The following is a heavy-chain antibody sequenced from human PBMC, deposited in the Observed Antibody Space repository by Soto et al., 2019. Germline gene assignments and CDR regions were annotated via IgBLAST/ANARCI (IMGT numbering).Heavy chain of an antibody. J-gene: IGHJ4*02. CDR3: ARGPLYYFDY. Sequence: EVQLVESGGGLVKPGGSLRLSCEASGFTFSSYTINWVRRAPGKGLEWVSSISSRSTNIHYADSVKGRFTISRDNAKRSLDLQMNSLRAEDAAVYYCARGPLYYFDYWGQGTLVTVSS. V-gene: IGHV3-21*01. CDR2: ISSRSTNI. CDR1: GFTFSSYT.